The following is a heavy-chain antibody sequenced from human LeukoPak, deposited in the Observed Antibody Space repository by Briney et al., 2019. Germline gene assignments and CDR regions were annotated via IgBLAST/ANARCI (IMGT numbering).Heavy chain of an antibody. CDR2: ISAYNGKT. CDR1: GYTFISYG. CDR3: AATLTVTTGTTYYGMDV. Sequence: ASVKVSCKASGYTFISYGISWVRQAPGQGLEWMGWISAYNGKTNYAQKLQGRVTMTTDTSTSTAYMELRSLRSDDTAVYYCAATLTVTTGTTYYGMDVWGQGTTVTVSS. J-gene: IGHJ6*02. V-gene: IGHV1-18*01. D-gene: IGHD4-17*01.